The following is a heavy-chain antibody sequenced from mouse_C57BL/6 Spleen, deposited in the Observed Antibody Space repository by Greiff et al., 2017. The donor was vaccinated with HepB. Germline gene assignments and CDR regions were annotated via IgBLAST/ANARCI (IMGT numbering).Heavy chain of an antibody. J-gene: IGHJ3*01. D-gene: IGHD2-4*01. CDR1: GYTFTDYY. Sequence: EVQLQQSGPELVKPGASVKISCKASGYTFTDYYMNWVKQSHGKSLEWIGDINPNNGGTSYNQKFKGKATLTVDKSSSTAYMELRSLTSEDSAVYYCARCYYDYDGFAYWGQGTLVTVSA. CDR2: INPNNGGT. V-gene: IGHV1-26*01. CDR3: ARCYYDYDGFAY.